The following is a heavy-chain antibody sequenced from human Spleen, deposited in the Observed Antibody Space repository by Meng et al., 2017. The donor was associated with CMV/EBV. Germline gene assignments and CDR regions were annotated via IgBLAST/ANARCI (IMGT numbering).Heavy chain of an antibody. V-gene: IGHV1-18*01. Sequence: ASVKVSCKASGYTFTSYGISWVRQAPGQGLEWMGWISAYNGNTNYAQKLQGRVTMTRDTSISTAYMELSRLRSDDTAVYYCARDSGLVVPAAISEYWGQGTLVTVSS. J-gene: IGHJ4*02. CDR1: GYTFTSYG. CDR3: ARDSGLVVPAAISEY. D-gene: IGHD2-2*01. CDR2: ISAYNGNT.